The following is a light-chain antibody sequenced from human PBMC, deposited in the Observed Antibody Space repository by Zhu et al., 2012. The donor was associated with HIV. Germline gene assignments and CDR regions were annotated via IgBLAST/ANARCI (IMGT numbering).Light chain of an antibody. Sequence: EIVLTQSPGTLSLSPGERATLSCRASQSVRSNYLAWYQHKPGQAPRLLIYGASSRATGIPDRFSGSGSGTDFTLTISRLEPEDFAVYYCQQYGSSPGTFGQGTKVEIK. CDR1: QSVRSNY. V-gene: IGKV3-20*01. CDR2: GAS. CDR3: QQYGSSPGT. J-gene: IGKJ1*01.